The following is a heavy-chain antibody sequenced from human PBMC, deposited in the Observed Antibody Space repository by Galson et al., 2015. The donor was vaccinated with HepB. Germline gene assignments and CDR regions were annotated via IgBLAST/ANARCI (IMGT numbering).Heavy chain of an antibody. V-gene: IGHV1-2*02. Sequence: SVKVSCKASGYTFSDYYMHWVRQAPGQGLEWMGWINPNSGGTNYAQKFQGRVTMTRDTSISTAYMDLSRLTSDDTALYYCARGYCDSTTCRYYYYYMDVWGKGTTVTVSS. D-gene: IGHD2-2*01. CDR2: INPNSGGT. J-gene: IGHJ6*03. CDR3: ARGYCDSTTCRYYYYYMDV. CDR1: GYTFSDYY.